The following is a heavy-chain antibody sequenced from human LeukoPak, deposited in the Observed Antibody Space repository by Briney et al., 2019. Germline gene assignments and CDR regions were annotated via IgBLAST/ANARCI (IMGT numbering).Heavy chain of an antibody. D-gene: IGHD2-8*02. CDR1: GFTFSSYS. CDR3: ARDGFTGAPDY. J-gene: IGHJ4*02. CDR2: ISSSSSYI. V-gene: IGHV3-21*01. Sequence: PGGSLRLSRAASGFTFSSYSMNWVRQAPGKGLEWVSSISSSSSYIYYADSVKGRFTISRDNAKNSLYLQMNSLRAEDAAVYYCARDGFTGAPDYWGQGTLVTVSS.